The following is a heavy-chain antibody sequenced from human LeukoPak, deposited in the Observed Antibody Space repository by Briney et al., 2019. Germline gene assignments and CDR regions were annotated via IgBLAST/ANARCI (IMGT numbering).Heavy chain of an antibody. V-gene: IGHV3-30*02. CDR2: IRHDGSNK. CDR1: GFTFSSYA. CDR3: AKDFEMATNSGRYFDN. Sequence: PGGSLRLSCAASGFTFSSYAMHWVRQAPGKGLEWVAFIRHDGSNKYYADSVKGRFTISRDSSKNTLYLQMNSLRPEDTALYYCAKDFEMATNSGRYFDNWGQGTLVTVSS. J-gene: IGHJ4*02. D-gene: IGHD5-24*01.